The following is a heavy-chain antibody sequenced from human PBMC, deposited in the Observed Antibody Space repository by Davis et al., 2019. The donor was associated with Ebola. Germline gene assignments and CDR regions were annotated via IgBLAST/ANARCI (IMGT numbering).Heavy chain of an antibody. CDR2: IYYSGST. CDR3: ARLGGWAVAAAGRYYYYYYGMDV. J-gene: IGHJ6*02. V-gene: IGHV4-59*08. Sequence: MPSETLSLTCTVSGGSISSYYWSWIRQPPGKGLEWIGYIYYSGSTNYNPSLKSRVTISVDTSKNQFSLKLSSVTAADTAVYYCARLGGWAVAAAGRYYYYYYGMDVWGQGTTVTVSS. CDR1: GGSISSYY. D-gene: IGHD6-13*01.